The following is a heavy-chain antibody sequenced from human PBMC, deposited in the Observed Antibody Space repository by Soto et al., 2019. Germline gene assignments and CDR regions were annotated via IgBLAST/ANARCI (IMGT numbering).Heavy chain of an antibody. J-gene: IGHJ6*02. CDR1: GFTFDDYA. D-gene: IGHD3-10*01. CDR2: ISWNSGDI. CDR3: TKEFIWGGLNSGSGDAMDV. V-gene: IGHV3-9*01. Sequence: EMQLVESGGDLVQPGRSLRLSCVASGFTFDDYAMHWVRQAPGKGLQWVSSISWNSGDIGYADSVKGRFTISRDKAKNSLYLQMNSLKSEDTALYYCTKEFIWGGLNSGSGDAMDVWGQGTTVTVSS.